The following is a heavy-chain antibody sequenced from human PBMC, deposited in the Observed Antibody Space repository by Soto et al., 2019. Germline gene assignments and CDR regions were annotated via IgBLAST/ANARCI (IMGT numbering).Heavy chain of an antibody. CDR3: AADDYGGNRNCFDP. V-gene: IGHV4-34*01. Sequence: LSLTCAVFGGSFSGYCWSWIRQPPGKGLEWIGEINHSGSTNYNPSLKSRVTISVDTSKNQFSLKLSSVTAADTAVYYCAADDYGGNRNCFDPWGPGTLVTV. CDR2: INHSGST. J-gene: IGHJ5*02. CDR1: GGSFSGYC. D-gene: IGHD4-17*01.